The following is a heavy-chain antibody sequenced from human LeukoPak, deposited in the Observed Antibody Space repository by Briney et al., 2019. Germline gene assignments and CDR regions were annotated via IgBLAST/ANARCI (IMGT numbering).Heavy chain of an antibody. D-gene: IGHD2-2*01. CDR1: GYTFTDYY. CDR3: ATVSTVHFSSNVYSVNWFHP. J-gene: IGHJ5*02. CDR2: VDPEDGET. V-gene: IGHV1-69-2*01. Sequence: ATVKISCKVSGYTFTDYYMHWVQQAPGKGLEWMGLVDPEDGETIYAEKFQGRVTITADTSTDTAYMELSSLRSEDTAVYYCATVSTVHFSSNVYSVNWFHPRGQGTLVTVSS.